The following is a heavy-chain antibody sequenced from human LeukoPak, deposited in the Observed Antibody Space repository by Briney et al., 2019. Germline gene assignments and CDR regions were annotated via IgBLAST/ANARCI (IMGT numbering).Heavy chain of an antibody. Sequence: GGCLRLSCAPSGFTFRFYAISWVRQAPGKGLEWVSAISVGGGNTYYADSAKGRVTISRDSSKNTLYLQMNSLRVEDTAIYYCAKTHYYDSSGHPSSFDYWGQGTLVTVSS. V-gene: IGHV3-23*01. D-gene: IGHD3-22*01. CDR2: ISVGGGNT. CDR3: AKTHYYDSSGHPSSFDY. CDR1: GFTFRFYA. J-gene: IGHJ4*02.